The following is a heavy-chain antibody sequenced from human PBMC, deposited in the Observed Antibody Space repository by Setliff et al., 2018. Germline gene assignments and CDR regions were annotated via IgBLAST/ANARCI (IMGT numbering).Heavy chain of an antibody. V-gene: IGHV3-48*04. CDR3: ARTYGSANSYAFDI. CDR2: ISGSGSSI. J-gene: IGHJ3*02. Sequence: GGSLRLSCAASGFIFNTYTMNWVRQAPGKGLEWVSYISGSGSSIFYADSVKGRFTISRDNAKNSLYLQMNSLRAEDTAVYYCARTYGSANSYAFDIWGQGTMVTVSS. CDR1: GFIFNTYT. D-gene: IGHD3-10*01.